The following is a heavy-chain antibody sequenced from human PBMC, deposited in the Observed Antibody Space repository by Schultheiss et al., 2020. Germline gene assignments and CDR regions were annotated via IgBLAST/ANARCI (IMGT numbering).Heavy chain of an antibody. V-gene: IGHV3-23*01. D-gene: IGHD1-1*01. CDR3: AKDRTANFNWFDP. CDR2: ISGSGGST. Sequence: GGSLRLSCAASGFTFSNAWMSWVRQAPGKGLEWVFGISGSGGSTYYADSVKGRFTISRDNSKNTLYLQMNSLRAEDTAVYYCAKDRTANFNWFDPWGQGTLVTVSS. CDR1: GFTFSNAW. J-gene: IGHJ5*02.